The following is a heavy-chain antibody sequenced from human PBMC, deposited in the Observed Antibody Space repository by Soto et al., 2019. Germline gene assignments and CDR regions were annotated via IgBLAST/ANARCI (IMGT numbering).Heavy chain of an antibody. CDR2: ISYSGNT. Sequence: SETLSLTCTVSGGSISNFYWSWIRQPPGKGLERIGYISYSGNTNYNPSLKSRVSIPVDTSKNQLSLNLTSVTAADTAVYYCARAPMVLSRSYFDSWGKGTPVTVSS. CDR1: GGSISNFY. CDR3: ARAPMVLSRSYFDS. V-gene: IGHV4-59*01. D-gene: IGHD2-8*01. J-gene: IGHJ4*02.